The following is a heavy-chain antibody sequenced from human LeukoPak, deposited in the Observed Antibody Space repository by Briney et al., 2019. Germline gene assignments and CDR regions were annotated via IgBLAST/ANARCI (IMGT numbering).Heavy chain of an antibody. V-gene: IGHV3-7*01. CDR3: VRDRRYSSSWYPY. D-gene: IGHD6-13*01. J-gene: IGHJ4*02. Sequence: GGSLRLSCAASGFTYSNYWISWVRQAPGKGLEWVASIKQDGSEKYYVDSVKGRFTISRDNAKNSLYLQMNSLIAEDTAVCYCVRDRRYSSSWYPYWGQGTLVTVSS. CDR1: GFTYSNYW. CDR2: IKQDGSEK.